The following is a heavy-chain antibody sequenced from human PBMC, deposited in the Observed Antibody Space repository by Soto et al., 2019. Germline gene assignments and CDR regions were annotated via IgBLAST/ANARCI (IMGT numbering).Heavy chain of an antibody. Sequence: QVQLQESGPGLVKPSETLSLTCTVSGDSISSYYWSWIRQPPGKGLEWVGYISYTGSTIYNPSLGSRATISLDTSKNQVSLSLTSVTVADTAVYYCAIVGELPVWFDPWGRGTLVTVSS. CDR3: AIVGELPVWFDP. CDR1: GDSISSYY. V-gene: IGHV4-59*13. CDR2: ISYTGST. D-gene: IGHD3-10*01. J-gene: IGHJ5*02.